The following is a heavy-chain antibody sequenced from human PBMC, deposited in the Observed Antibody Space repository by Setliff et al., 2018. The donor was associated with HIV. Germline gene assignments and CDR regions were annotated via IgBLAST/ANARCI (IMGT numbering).Heavy chain of an antibody. D-gene: IGHD4-17*01. V-gene: IGHV4-61*02. Sequence: SETLSLTCTVSGGSISSGSYYWSWIRQPAGKGLEWIGRISTSGSTNYNPSLESRVTMSVDTSMNQFSLKLTSVTAADTAVYYCVGDETTVTFDYWGQGTLVTVSS. CDR1: GGSISSGSYY. CDR2: ISTSGST. CDR3: VGDETTVTFDY. J-gene: IGHJ4*02.